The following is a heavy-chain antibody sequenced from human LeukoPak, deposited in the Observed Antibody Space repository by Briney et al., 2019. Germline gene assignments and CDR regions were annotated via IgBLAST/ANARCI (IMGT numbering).Heavy chain of an antibody. V-gene: IGHV3-66*01. D-gene: IGHD4-17*01. CDR1: GFTVSSNY. CDR2: IYSGGST. Sequence: GGSLRLSCAASGFTVSSNYMSWVRQAPGKGLGWVSVIYSGGSTYYADSVKGRFTISRDNSKNTLYLQMNSLRAEDTAVYYCARGPDYGDYIDWGQGTLVTVSS. CDR3: ARGPDYGDYID. J-gene: IGHJ4*02.